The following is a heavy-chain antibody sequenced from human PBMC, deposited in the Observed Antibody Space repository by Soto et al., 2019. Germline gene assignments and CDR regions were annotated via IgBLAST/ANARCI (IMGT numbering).Heavy chain of an antibody. CDR1: GYTFTTIF. J-gene: IGHJ4*02. Sequence: GASVKVSCKTSGYTFTTIFLRWMRQAPGQRLEWMGWINPANGDTMYSQKFLGRVSNTRDTSATTAYMELTSLTSEDTAVYYCARGPSCGWFDFWGQGTLVTVSS. CDR2: INPANGDT. D-gene: IGHD5-12*01. V-gene: IGHV1-3*01. CDR3: ARGPSCGWFDF.